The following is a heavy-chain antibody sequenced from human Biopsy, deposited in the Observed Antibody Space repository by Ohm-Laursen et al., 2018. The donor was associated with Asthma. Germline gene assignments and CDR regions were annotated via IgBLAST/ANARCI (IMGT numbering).Heavy chain of an antibody. J-gene: IGHJ4*02. CDR1: GFKFDEYT. V-gene: IGHV3-9*01. CDR3: AKVRSDWVITESFDY. CDR2: ISWNSATI. Sequence: SLRLSCAASGFKFDEYTMHWVRQAPGKGLEWVSGISWNSATIGYADSVEGRFTISRDNAKNSVFLHMDSLRPGDTAFYYCAKVRSDWVITESFDYWGQGVLATVSS. D-gene: IGHD3-22*01.